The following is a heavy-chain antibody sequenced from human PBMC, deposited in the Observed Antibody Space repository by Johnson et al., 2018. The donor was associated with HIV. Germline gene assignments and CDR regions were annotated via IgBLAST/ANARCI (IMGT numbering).Heavy chain of an antibody. V-gene: IGHV3-23*04. CDR3: AKFRDAFDI. CDR2: ISGSGGNT. CDR1: GITFSIYA. Sequence: EVQLVESGGGLVQPGGSLRVYCAASGITFSIYAMSWVRQAPGKGLEWVSAISGSGGNTYYADSVKGRFTISRDNSKNTLYLQMNSLRAEDTAVYYCAKFRDAFDIGGQGTMVTVSS. J-gene: IGHJ3*02.